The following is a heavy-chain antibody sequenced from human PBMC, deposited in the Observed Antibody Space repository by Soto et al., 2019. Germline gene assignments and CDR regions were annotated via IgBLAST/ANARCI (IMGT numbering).Heavy chain of an antibody. J-gene: IGHJ4*02. Sequence: QVEVVQSGGGVVQPGKSVRLSCKASGFIFSDYGVHWARQAPGKGLQWVAFISNNSSHAYYADSVKGRFTISRDNSQNTVYLHLKSLRPEDTAVYYCVPNFDYWGQGTRVNVSP. CDR2: ISNNSSHA. CDR3: VPNFDY. V-gene: IGHV3-30*03. CDR1: GFIFSDYG.